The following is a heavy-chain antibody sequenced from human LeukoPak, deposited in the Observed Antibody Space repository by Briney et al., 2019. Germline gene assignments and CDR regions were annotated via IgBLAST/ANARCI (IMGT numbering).Heavy chain of an antibody. J-gene: IGHJ4*02. CDR2: IYYSGST. CDR1: GGSISSSSYY. CDR3: ARVAVLTGYLSKAFDY. Sequence: PSETLSLTCTVSGGSISSSSYYWGWIRQPPGKGLEWIGSIYYSGSTYYNPSLKSRVTISVDTSKNQFSLKLSSVTAADTAVYYCARVAVLTGYLSKAFDYWGQGTLVTVSS. V-gene: IGHV4-39*07. D-gene: IGHD3-9*01.